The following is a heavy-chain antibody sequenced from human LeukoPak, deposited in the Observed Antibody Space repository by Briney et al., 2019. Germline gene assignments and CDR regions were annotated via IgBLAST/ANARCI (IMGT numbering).Heavy chain of an antibody. CDR3: AREATYYYDSSGYGRMGYFDI. CDR2: ISGSGGST. J-gene: IGHJ3*02. V-gene: IGHV3-23*01. CDR1: GFTFSSYA. Sequence: GGSLRLSCAASGFTFSSYAMSWVRQAPGKGLEWVSAISGSGGSTYYADSVKGRFTISRDNAKNSLYLQMNSLRAEDTAVYYCAREATYYYDSSGYGRMGYFDIWGQGTLVIVSS. D-gene: IGHD3-22*01.